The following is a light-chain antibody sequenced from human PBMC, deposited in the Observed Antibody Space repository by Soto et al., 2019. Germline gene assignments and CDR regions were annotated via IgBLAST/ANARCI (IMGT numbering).Light chain of an antibody. V-gene: IGKV1-5*01. CDR3: QQYYTYAT. CDR2: DAS. Sequence: DIQLTQSPSTLSAAVGDSVTITCRASQKIRNLLAWYQQKPGRAPKPLIFDASTLRTGVPSRFSGSGSGSEFNFTITGLQPDDFATYFCQQYYTYATFGQGTKVDIK. J-gene: IGKJ1*01. CDR1: QKIRNL.